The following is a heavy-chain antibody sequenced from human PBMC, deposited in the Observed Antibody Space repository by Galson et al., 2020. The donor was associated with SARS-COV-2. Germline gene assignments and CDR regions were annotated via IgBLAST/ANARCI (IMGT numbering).Heavy chain of an antibody. V-gene: IGHV1-18*01. Sequence: ASVKVSCKASGYSFTSYDINWVRQAPGQGLEWMGWISAYNGNTNYAQKLQGRVTMTTDTSTSTAYMELRSLRSDDTAVYYCARDPDEDIVVVPAAIGAFDIWGQGTMVTVSS. CDR1: GYSFTSYD. CDR3: ARDPDEDIVVVPAAIGAFDI. D-gene: IGHD2-2*01. J-gene: IGHJ3*02. CDR2: ISAYNGNT.